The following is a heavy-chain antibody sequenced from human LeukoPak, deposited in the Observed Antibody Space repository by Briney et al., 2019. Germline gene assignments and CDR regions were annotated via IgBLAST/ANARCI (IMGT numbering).Heavy chain of an antibody. Sequence: GGSLRLSCAASGFTFSSYSMAWVRRAPGKGLEWVSSMSGSSGHIYYADSLEGRFTISRDNAKNSLYLQMNSLRAEDTAVYYCARDDQWLELWGQGTLVTVSS. D-gene: IGHD6-19*01. CDR2: MSGSSGHI. J-gene: IGHJ4*02. V-gene: IGHV3-21*01. CDR1: GFTFSSYS. CDR3: ARDDQWLEL.